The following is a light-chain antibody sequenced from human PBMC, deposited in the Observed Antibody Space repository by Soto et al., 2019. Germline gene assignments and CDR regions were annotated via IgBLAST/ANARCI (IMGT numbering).Light chain of an antibody. CDR3: SSYTSSSTLYV. CDR2: EVA. Sequence: QSVLTQPASVSGSPGQSITISCTGTSSDVGGYNYVSRYQQHPGKAPKVMIYEVAHRPSAASDRFSGSKSGNTASLTISGLQAEDEADYYGSSYTSSSTLYVFGTGTKVTVL. V-gene: IGLV2-14*01. J-gene: IGLJ1*01. CDR1: SSDVGGYNY.